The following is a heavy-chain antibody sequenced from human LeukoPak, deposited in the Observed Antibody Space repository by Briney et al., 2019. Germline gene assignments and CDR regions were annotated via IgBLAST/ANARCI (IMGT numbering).Heavy chain of an antibody. D-gene: IGHD6-6*01. J-gene: IGHJ4*02. CDR3: ARGRYSSSYLDY. Sequence: GGSLRLSCVVSGFRLSTYGMHWVRQAPGKGLEWVAFIRNDGSNKYYADSVKGRFTISRDSSKNTLYLQMNSLRAEDTAVYYCARGRYSSSYLDYWGQGTLVTVSS. V-gene: IGHV3-30*02. CDR2: IRNDGSNK. CDR1: GFRLSTYG.